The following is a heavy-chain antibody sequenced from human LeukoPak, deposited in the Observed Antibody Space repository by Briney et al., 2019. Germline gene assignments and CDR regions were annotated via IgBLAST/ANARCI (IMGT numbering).Heavy chain of an antibody. J-gene: IGHJ3*02. Sequence: PGGSLRLSCAASGFTFSSYEMNWVRQAPGKGLEWVSYISSSGSTIYYADSVKGRFTISRDNAKNTLYLQMNSLRAEDTAVYYCWYDGGDAFDIWGQGTMVTVSS. V-gene: IGHV3-48*03. D-gene: IGHD2-15*01. CDR1: GFTFSSYE. CDR2: ISSSGSTI. CDR3: WYDGGDAFDI.